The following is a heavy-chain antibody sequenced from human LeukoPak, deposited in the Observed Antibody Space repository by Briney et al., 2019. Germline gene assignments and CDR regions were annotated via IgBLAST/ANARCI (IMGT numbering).Heavy chain of an antibody. CDR3: ARQTATINYFDY. Sequence: GESLKISCKGSGYSFTSYWISWVRQMPGKGVEWMGRIDPSDSYTNYSPSFQGHVTISADKSISTAYLQWSSLKASDTAMYYCARQTATINYFDYWGQGTLVTVSS. CDR1: GYSFTSYW. D-gene: IGHD5-24*01. CDR2: IDPSDSYT. J-gene: IGHJ4*02. V-gene: IGHV5-10-1*01.